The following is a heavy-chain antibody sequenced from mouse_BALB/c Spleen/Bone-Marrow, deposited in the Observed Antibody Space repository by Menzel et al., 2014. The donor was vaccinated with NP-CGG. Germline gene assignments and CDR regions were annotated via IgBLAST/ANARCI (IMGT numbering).Heavy chain of an antibody. CDR2: IRSKSNNYAT. J-gene: IGHJ4*01. CDR1: GFTFNTYA. CDR3: VYGNPSMGK. D-gene: IGHD2-1*01. V-gene: IGHV10-1*02. Sequence: EVMLVESGGGLVQPKGSLKLSCAASGFTFNTYAMNWVRQAPGKGLEWVARIRSKSNNYATYYADSVKDRFTISRDDSQSMLYLQMNNLKTEDAAMYYRVYGNPSMGKWGQGTSVTISS.